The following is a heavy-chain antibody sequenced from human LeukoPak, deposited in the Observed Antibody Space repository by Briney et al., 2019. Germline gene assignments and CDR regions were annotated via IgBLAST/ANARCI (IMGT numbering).Heavy chain of an antibody. J-gene: IGHJ4*02. D-gene: IGHD1-26*01. CDR3: VRAVGVTGRYFDY. Sequence: PGGSLRLSCAASGFTFSSYAMSWVRQAPGKGLEWVSAISGSGGSTYYADFVQGRFTISRDNSKNTLYLQMNSLRAEDTAVYYCVRAVGVTGRYFDYWGQGTLVTVSS. V-gene: IGHV3-23*01. CDR2: ISGSGGST. CDR1: GFTFSSYA.